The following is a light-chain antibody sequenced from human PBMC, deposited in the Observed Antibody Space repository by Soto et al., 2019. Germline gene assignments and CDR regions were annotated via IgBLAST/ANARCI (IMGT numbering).Light chain of an antibody. J-gene: IGLJ2*01. CDR2: DVS. CDR1: SSDVGGHNY. V-gene: IGLV2-11*01. CDR3: CSYAGSYTLV. Sequence: QSALTQPRSVSGSPGQSVTISCTGTSSDVGGHNYVSWYQQHPGKAPKLMIYDVSKRSSGVPDRFSGSKSGNTASLTISGFQAEDEADYYCCSYAGSYTLVFGGGTKLTVL.